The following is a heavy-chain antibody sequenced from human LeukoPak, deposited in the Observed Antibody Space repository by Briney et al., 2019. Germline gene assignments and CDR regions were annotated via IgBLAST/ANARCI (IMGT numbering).Heavy chain of an antibody. CDR3: AQVPPTAGYSSSWFDY. Sequence: GGSLRLSCAASGFTFSSYAMSWVRQAPGKGLEWVSAISGSGGSTYYADSVKGRFTISRDNSKKTLSLQMNSLRAEDTAVYYCAQVPPTAGYSSSWFDYWGQGTLVTVSS. CDR1: GFTFSSYA. J-gene: IGHJ4*02. CDR2: ISGSGGST. V-gene: IGHV3-23*01. D-gene: IGHD6-13*01.